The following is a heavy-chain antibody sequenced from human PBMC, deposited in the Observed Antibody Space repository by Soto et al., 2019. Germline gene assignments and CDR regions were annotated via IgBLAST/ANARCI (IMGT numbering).Heavy chain of an antibody. J-gene: IGHJ4*02. CDR1: GGTFSSYA. CDR3: ARPIVAAAGSFDY. CDR2: IIPIFGTA. Sequence: GASVKVSCKASGGTFSSYAISWVRQAPGQGLEWMGGIIPIFGTANYAQKFQGRVTITADESTSTAYMELSSLRSEDTAVYYCARPIVAAAGSFDYWGQGTLVTVSS. D-gene: IGHD6-13*01. V-gene: IGHV1-69*13.